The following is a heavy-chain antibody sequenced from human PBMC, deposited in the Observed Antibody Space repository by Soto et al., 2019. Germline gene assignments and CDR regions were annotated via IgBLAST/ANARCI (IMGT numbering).Heavy chain of an antibody. V-gene: IGHV3-66*01. CDR2: IYSGGST. Sequence: GGSLRLSCAASGFTVSSNYMSWVRQAPGKGLEWVSVIYSGGSTYYADSVKGRFTISRDNSKNTLYLQMNSLRAEDTAVYYCARCGKVGGGDCYRSWYFDLWGRGTLVTVSS. CDR3: ARCGKVGGGDCYRSWYFDL. D-gene: IGHD2-21*01. CDR1: GFTVSSNY. J-gene: IGHJ2*01.